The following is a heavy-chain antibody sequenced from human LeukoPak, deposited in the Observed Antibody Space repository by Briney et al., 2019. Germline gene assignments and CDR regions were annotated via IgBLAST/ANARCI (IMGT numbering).Heavy chain of an antibody. D-gene: IGHD6-25*01. CDR2: IYYSGST. Sequence: PSETLSLTCTVSGVSISSYYWSWIRQPPGKGLEWIGYIYYSGSTNYNPSLKSRVTISVDTSKNQFSLKLSSVTAADTAVYYCARQGGGFWYFDLWGRGTLVTASS. V-gene: IGHV4-59*08. J-gene: IGHJ2*01. CDR3: ARQGGGFWYFDL. CDR1: GVSISSYY.